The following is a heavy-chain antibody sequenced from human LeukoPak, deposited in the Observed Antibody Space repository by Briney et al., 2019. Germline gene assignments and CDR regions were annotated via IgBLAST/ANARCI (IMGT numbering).Heavy chain of an antibody. J-gene: IGHJ3*02. CDR3: AKVKLRRYDAFDI. Sequence: PGGSLRLSCAASGFTFSSYTMNWVRQAPGRGLEWVSAISGSGVSAYYADSVKGRFSISRDNSKNTLYLQVNSLRAEDTAIYYCAKVKLRRYDAFDIWGQGTMVTVSS. V-gene: IGHV3-23*01. D-gene: IGHD4-17*01. CDR1: GFTFSSYT. CDR2: ISGSGVSA.